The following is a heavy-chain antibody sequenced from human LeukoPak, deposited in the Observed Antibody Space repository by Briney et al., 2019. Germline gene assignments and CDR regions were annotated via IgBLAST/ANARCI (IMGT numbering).Heavy chain of an antibody. CDR2: ISSSSSTI. J-gene: IGHJ6*02. CDR3: ARRQEADV. V-gene: IGHV3-48*04. Sequence: GGSLRLSCAASGFTFSSYSMNWVRQAPGKGLEWVSYISSSSSTIYYADSVKGRFTISRDNTKNSLYLQMNGLRAEDTAVYYCARRQEADVWGQGTTVTVSS. CDR1: GFTFSSYS.